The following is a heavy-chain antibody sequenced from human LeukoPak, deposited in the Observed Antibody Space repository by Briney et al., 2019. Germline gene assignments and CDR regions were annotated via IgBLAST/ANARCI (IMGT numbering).Heavy chain of an antibody. CDR2: INPNSDYT. CDR1: GYTFTSYG. CDR3: AVAPGDY. V-gene: IGHV1-2*02. Sequence: ASVKVSCKASGYTFTSYGISGVRQAPGQGLEGMGWINPNSDYTFYAQKFQGRVTLTRDTSISTVYMELTTLTSDDTALYYCAVAPGDYWGQGTLVSVSA. D-gene: IGHD2-21*01. J-gene: IGHJ4*02.